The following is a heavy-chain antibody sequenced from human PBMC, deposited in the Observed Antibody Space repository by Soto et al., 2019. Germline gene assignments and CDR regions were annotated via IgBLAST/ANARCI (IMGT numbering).Heavy chain of an antibody. J-gene: IGHJ3*01. CDR3: ARDRITTRGDAFDL. D-gene: IGHD3-3*01. V-gene: IGHV1-69*08. Sequence: QVQLVQSGAEVRKPGSSVKVSCKAPGGTFSTYIISWVRQAPGQGLEWMGRIIPIPDITNYAQKFQGRVTVKADRSTSTAYMELTSLKSEDTAVYYCARDRITTRGDAFDLWGQGTMVTVSS. CDR1: GGTFSTYI. CDR2: IIPIPDIT.